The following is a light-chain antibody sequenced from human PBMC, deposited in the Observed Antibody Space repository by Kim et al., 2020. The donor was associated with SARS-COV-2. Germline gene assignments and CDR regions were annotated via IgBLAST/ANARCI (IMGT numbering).Light chain of an antibody. CDR1: QSISNK. CDR2: GAS. J-gene: IGKJ4*01. Sequence: EIVMTQSPATLSVSPGERVTLSCRASQSISNKLAWYQQKPGQAPRLLIYGASTRATGIPARFSGSGSGKEFTLDISSLQSEDFAVYYCQQYYNWPTVNFGGGTKVDIK. CDR3: QQYYNWPTVN. V-gene: IGKV3-15*01.